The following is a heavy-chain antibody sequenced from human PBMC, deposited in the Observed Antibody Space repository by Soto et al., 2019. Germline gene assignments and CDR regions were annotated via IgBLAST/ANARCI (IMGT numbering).Heavy chain of an antibody. CDR2: IKSKTDGGTT. J-gene: IGHJ4*02. Sequence: VQLVESGGGLVKPGGSLRLSCAASGFTFSNAWMSWVRQAPGKGLEWVGRIKSKTDGGTTDYAAPVKGRFTISRDDSKNTLYLQMNSLKTEDTAVYYCTTDLRYCSSTSCYMFDYWGQGTLVTVSS. CDR3: TTDLRYCSSTSCYMFDY. D-gene: IGHD2-2*02. CDR1: GFTFSNAW. V-gene: IGHV3-15*01.